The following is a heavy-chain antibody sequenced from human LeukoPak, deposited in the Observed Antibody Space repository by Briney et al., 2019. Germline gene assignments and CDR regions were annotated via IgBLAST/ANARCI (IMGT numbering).Heavy chain of an antibody. CDR3: ARAGFTFSDYFGSFFDY. CDR2: IRNDGGNN. D-gene: IGHD3-10*01. J-gene: IGHJ4*02. CDR1: GFTFSSYG. Sequence: GGSLRLSCAASGFTFSSYGMHWVRQAPGKGLEWVAFIRNDGGNNYYADSVKGPFTISRDNSKNTLYLQMNSLRAEDTAVYYCARAGFTFSDYFGSFFDYWGQGTLVTVSS. V-gene: IGHV3-30*02.